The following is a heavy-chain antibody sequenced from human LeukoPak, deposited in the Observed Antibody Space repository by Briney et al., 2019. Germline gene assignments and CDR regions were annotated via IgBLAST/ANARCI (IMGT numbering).Heavy chain of an antibody. J-gene: IGHJ3*02. Sequence: SVKVSCTASGGTFSSYAISWVRQAPGQGLEWMGGIIPIFGTVNYAQKFQGRVTITADESTSTAYMELSSLRSEDTAVYYCARDARGAAAADDPFDIWGQGTMVTVSS. CDR3: ARDARGAAAADDPFDI. CDR2: IIPIFGTV. V-gene: IGHV1-69*13. CDR1: GGTFSSYA. D-gene: IGHD6-13*01.